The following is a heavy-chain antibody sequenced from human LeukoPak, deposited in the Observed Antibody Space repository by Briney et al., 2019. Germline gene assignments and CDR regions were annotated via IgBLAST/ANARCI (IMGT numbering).Heavy chain of an antibody. D-gene: IGHD3-16*01. CDR1: GYTFTSYA. V-gene: IGHV7-4-1*01. CDR3: ARDALGALGYNWFDP. Sequence: ASVKVSCKASGYTFTSYAMNWVRQAPGQGLEWMGWINTNTGNPTYAQGFTGRFVFSLDTSVSTAYLQIGSLKAEDTAVYYCARDALGALGYNWFDPWGQGTLVTVSS. J-gene: IGHJ5*02. CDR2: INTNTGNP.